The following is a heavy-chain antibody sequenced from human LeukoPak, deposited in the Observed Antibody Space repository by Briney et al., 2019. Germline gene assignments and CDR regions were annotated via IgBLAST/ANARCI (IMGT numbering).Heavy chain of an antibody. J-gene: IGHJ4*02. V-gene: IGHV3-23*01. Sequence: GGSLRLSCAASGFTFSSYAMSWVRQAPGKGLEWVSAISGSGGSTYYADSVKGRFTISRDNSKNTLYLQMNSLRAEDTAVYYCAKDRAPYNWNDVYYFDYWGQGTLVTVSS. CDR1: GFTFSSYA. CDR3: AKDRAPYNWNDVYYFDY. D-gene: IGHD1-20*01. CDR2: ISGSGGST.